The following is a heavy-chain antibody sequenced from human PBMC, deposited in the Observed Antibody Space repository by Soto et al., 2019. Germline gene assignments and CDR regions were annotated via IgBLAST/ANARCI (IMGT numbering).Heavy chain of an antibody. D-gene: IGHD6-19*01. CDR1: GFAVSGKS. J-gene: IGHJ4*02. CDR3: VQTTGWPGFDF. CDR2: IYGGGTT. Sequence: EVQLVESGGGWIQPGGSRRPSGAASGFAVSGKSMTWVRQAPGKGLEWVSVIYGGGTTYYADSVKGRFTISRDTSKNTLYLQMNSLRAEDTAVYYCVQTTGWPGFDFWGQGTLVTVSS. V-gene: IGHV3-53*01.